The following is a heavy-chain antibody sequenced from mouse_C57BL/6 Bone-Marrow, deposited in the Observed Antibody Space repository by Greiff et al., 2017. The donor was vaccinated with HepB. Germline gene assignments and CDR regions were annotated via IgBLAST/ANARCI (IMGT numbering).Heavy chain of an antibody. D-gene: IGHD1-1*01. J-gene: IGHJ2*01. CDR2: IHPNSGST. CDR3: ARRYYGSPDC. V-gene: IGHV1-64*01. Sequence: QVQLQQPGAELVKPGASVKLSCKASGYTFTSYWMHWVKQRPGQGLEWIGMIHPNSGSTNYNVKFKSKATLTVDKSSSTAYMQLSSLTSEDSAVYYCARRYYGSPDCWGQGTTLTVAS. CDR1: GYTFTSYW.